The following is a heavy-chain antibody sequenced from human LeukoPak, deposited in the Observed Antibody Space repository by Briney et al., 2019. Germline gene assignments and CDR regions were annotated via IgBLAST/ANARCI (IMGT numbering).Heavy chain of an antibody. V-gene: IGHV3-48*01. Sequence: PGGSLRLSCAASGFTFSSYSMNWVRQAPGKGLEWVSYISSSSSTIYYAASVKGRFTISRDNAKNSLYLQMNSLRAEDTAVYYCARGGRGYSYGYVWYYWGQGTLVTVSS. CDR1: GFTFSSYS. CDR3: ARGGRGYSYGYVWYY. J-gene: IGHJ4*02. CDR2: ISSSSSTI. D-gene: IGHD5-18*01.